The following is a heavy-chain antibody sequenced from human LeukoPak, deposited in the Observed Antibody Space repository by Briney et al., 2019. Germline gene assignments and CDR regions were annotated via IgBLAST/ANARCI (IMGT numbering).Heavy chain of an antibody. CDR3: ARGPPHCAGGSCYSDY. D-gene: IGHD2-8*02. CDR2: IIPIFGTA. Sequence: SVKISCKASGGTFSSYAISWVRQAPGQGLEWMGGIIPIFGTANYAQKFQGRVTITTDESTSTAYMELSSLRSEDTAVYYCARGPPHCAGGSCYSDYWGQGTLVTVSS. CDR1: GGTFSSYA. J-gene: IGHJ4*02. V-gene: IGHV1-69*05.